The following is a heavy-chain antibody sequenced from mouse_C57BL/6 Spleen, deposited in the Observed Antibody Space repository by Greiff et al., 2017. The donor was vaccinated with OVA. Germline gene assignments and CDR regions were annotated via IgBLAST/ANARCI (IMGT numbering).Heavy chain of an antibody. CDR1: GYTFTSYW. D-gene: IGHD1-1*01. CDR2: IDPSDSYT. Sequence: QVQLQQPGAELVKPGASVKLSCKASGYTFTSYWMPWVKPRPGQGLEWIGVIDPSDSYTNYNQKFKGKATLTVDTSSSTAYMQLSSLSSEDSAVYYCARSGNTVVGDYWGQGTTLTVSS. CDR3: ARSGNTVVGDY. V-gene: IGHV1-50*01. J-gene: IGHJ2*01.